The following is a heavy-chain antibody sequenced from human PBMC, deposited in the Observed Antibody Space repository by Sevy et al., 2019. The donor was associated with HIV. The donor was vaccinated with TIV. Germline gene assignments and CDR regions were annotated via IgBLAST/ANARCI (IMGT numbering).Heavy chain of an antibody. D-gene: IGHD3-10*01. CDR3: ARXTGXSXXXY. J-gene: IGHJ4*02. CDR1: GFTFSKYW. CDR2: INQDGSEK. Sequence: GGSLRLSCAASGFTFSKYWMSWVRQAPGKGLEWVANINQDGSEKYYVDSVKGRFTISRDNGKNSLYLKMNSLRAEDTAVYYCARXTGXSXXXYWGQGTLVTVSS. V-gene: IGHV3-7*01.